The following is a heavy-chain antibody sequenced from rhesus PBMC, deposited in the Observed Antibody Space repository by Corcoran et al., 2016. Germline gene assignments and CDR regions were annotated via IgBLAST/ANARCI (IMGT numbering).Heavy chain of an antibody. V-gene: IGHV4-81*01. CDR1: GGSISGYY. Sequence: QLQLQESGPGLVKPSETLSLTCAVSGGSISGYYWNWIRQPPGKGLEWIGSIDVNIVDTNSHPSLKSRVTISKDTSKNQFSLNLRSVTAADTAVYYCAMRRASLDVWGRGILVTVSS. J-gene: IGHJ5-2*02. CDR3: AMRRASLDV. CDR2: IDVNIVDT.